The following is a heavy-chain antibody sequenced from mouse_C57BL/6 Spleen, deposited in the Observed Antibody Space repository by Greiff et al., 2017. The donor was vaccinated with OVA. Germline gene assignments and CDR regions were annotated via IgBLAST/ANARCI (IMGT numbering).Heavy chain of an antibody. CDR1: GYTFTDYE. Sequence: QVQLQQSGAELVRPGASVTLSCKASGYTFTDYEMHWVKQTPVHGLEWIGAIDPETGGTAYNQKFKGKAILTADKSSSTAYMELRSLTSDDSAVYYCTRPGSSYGYFDVWGTGTTVTVSS. CDR3: TRPGSSYGYFDV. V-gene: IGHV1-15*01. J-gene: IGHJ1*03. CDR2: IDPETGGT. D-gene: IGHD1-1*01.